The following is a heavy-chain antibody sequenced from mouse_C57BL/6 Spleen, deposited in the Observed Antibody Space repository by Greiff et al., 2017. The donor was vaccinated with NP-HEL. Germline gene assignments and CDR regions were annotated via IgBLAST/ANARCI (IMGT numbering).Heavy chain of an antibody. CDR1: GYAFTNYL. D-gene: IGHD2-4*01. J-gene: IGHJ3*01. Sequence: VQLQQSGAELVRPGTSVKVSCKASGYAFTNYLIEWVKQRPGQGLEWIGVINPGSGGTNYNEKFKGKATLTADKSSSTAYMQLSSLTSEDSAVDFCARGGPYDYDKGFADWGQGTLVTVSA. CDR2: INPGSGGT. CDR3: ARGGPYDYDKGFAD. V-gene: IGHV1-54*01.